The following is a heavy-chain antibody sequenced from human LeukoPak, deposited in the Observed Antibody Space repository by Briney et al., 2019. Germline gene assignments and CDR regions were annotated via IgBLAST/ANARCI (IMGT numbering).Heavy chain of an antibody. J-gene: IGHJ5*02. D-gene: IGHD3-3*01. CDR2: IYYSGST. Sequence: SETLSLTCTVSGGSISSSSYYWGWIRQPPGKGLEWIGSIYYSGSTYYNPSLKSRVTISVDTSKNQFSLKLSSVTAADTAVYYCASQFFWSGYNPWGQGTLVTVSS. CDR1: GGSISSSSYY. V-gene: IGHV4-39*01. CDR3: ASQFFWSGYNP.